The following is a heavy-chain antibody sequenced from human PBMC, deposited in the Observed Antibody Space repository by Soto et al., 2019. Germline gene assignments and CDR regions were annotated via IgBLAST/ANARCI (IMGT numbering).Heavy chain of an antibody. D-gene: IGHD3-22*01. J-gene: IGHJ1*01. V-gene: IGHV3-30-3*01. CDR1: GFTFSSYA. CDR2: ISYDGSNK. CDR3: ARDIDYDSSGFFQH. Sequence: GGSLRLSCAASGFTFSSYAMHWVRQAPGKGLEWVAVISYDGSNKYYADSVKGRSTISRDNSKNTLYLQMNSLRAGGTAVYYCARDIDYDSSGFFQHWGQGTLVTVSS.